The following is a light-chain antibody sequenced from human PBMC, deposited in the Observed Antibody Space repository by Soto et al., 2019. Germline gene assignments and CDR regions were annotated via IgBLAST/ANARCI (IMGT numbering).Light chain of an antibody. CDR3: QTWGAGIHWV. CDR2: LNSDGSH. CDR1: SGHSSYA. Sequence: QSVLTQSPSASASLGASVKLTCTLSSGHSSYAIAWHQQQPEKGPRYLMKLNSDGSHTKGDGIPDRFSGSSSGAERYLTISSLQSEYEAEYYSQTWGAGIHWVFGGGTKLTVL. V-gene: IGLV4-69*02. J-gene: IGLJ3*02.